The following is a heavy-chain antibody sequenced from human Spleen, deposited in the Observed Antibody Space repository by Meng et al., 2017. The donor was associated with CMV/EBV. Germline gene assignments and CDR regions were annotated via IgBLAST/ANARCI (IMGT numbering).Heavy chain of an antibody. CDR1: GFTFSSYA. CDR2: ISYDGSNK. D-gene: IGHD6-19*01. J-gene: IGHJ6*02. V-gene: IGHV3-30*04. Sequence: LSLTCAASGFTFSSYAMHWVRQAPGKGLEWVAVISYDGSNKYYADSVKGRFTISRDNSKNTLYLQMNSLRAEDTAVYYCARERRVLTHYYGMDVWGQGTTVTVSS. CDR3: ARERRVLTHYYGMDV.